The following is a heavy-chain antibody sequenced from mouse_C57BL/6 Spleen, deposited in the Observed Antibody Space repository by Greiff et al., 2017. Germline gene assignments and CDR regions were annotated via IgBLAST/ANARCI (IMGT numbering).Heavy chain of an antibody. CDR3: ARALLGDYFDY. D-gene: IGHD1-1*01. CDR1: GFTFSDYY. J-gene: IGHJ2*01. CDR2: INYDGSST. V-gene: IGHV5-16*01. Sequence: DVKLVESEGGLVQPGSSMKLSCTASGFTFSDYYMAWVRQVPEKGLEWVANINYDGSSTYYLDSLKSRFIISRDNAKNILYLQMSSLKSEDTATYYCARALLGDYFDYWGQGTTLTVSS.